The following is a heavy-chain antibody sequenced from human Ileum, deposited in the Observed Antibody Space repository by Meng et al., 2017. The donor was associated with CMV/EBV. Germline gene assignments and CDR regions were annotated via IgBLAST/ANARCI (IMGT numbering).Heavy chain of an antibody. D-gene: IGHD2-8*02. V-gene: IGHV3-72*01. Sequence: LRCSWSAIGCRLPEYEMDEVRQAPGKGRKWVDRAKPKSQSTQFAASVEDRFTISRDDSKDSLLLQKNNLNTEDTALYDCVRDDWCLDYWGQGTLVTVSS. CDR3: VRDDWCLDY. J-gene: IGHJ4*02. CDR2: AKPKSQST. CDR1: GCRLPEYE.